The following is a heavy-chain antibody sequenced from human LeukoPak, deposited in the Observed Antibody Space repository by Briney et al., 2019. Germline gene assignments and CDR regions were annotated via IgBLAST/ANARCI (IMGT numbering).Heavy chain of an antibody. CDR3: TRDLTIFGVVGVYFDP. V-gene: IGHV1-2*02. D-gene: IGHD3-3*01. Sequence: SVKVSCKASGYNFTGSYMHWVRQAPGQGLQWMAWINPNTGATKYAQKFQGRVTMTSDTSMNTAYMELSRLTSDDTAVYYCTRDLTIFGVVGVYFDPWGQGTLVIVSS. J-gene: IGHJ5*02. CDR2: INPNTGAT. CDR1: GYNFTGSY.